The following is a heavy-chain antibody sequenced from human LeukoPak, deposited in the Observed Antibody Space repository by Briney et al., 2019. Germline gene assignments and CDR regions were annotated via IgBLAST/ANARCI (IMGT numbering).Heavy chain of an antibody. CDR1: GFTLRSYA. Sequence: QPGGSLRLSCAASGFTLRSYAMSWVRRAPGKGLEWVSAISGSSGNTYHAGSVKGRFTISRDNSKNTLYLQMNSLRAEDTAVYYCAKDRGPYFIAPTDIWGQGTMVTVSS. J-gene: IGHJ3*02. D-gene: IGHD3-9*01. CDR2: ISGSSGNT. V-gene: IGHV3-23*01. CDR3: AKDRGPYFIAPTDI.